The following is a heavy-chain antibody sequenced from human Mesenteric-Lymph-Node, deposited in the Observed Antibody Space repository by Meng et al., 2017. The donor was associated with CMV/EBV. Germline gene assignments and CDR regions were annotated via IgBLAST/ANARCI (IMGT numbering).Heavy chain of an antibody. CDR2: IYYSGST. D-gene: IGHD6-13*01. Sequence: GSLRLSCTVSGGSVSSGSYYWSWIRQPPGKGLEWIGYIYYSGSTNYNPSLKGRVTISVDTSKNQFSLKLSSVTAADTAVYYCASSSPLHMDVWGQGTTVTVSS. CDR3: ASSSPLHMDV. V-gene: IGHV4-61*01. J-gene: IGHJ6*02. CDR1: GGSVSSGSYY.